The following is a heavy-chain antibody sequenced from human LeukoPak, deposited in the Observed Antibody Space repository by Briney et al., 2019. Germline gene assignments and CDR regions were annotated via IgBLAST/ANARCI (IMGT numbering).Heavy chain of an antibody. D-gene: IGHD6-13*01. CDR2: IYYSGST. CDR1: SGSISSSSHY. Sequence: SETLSLTCTVSSGSISSSSHYWGWIRQPPGKGLERIGSIYYSGSTYYNPSLKSRVTISVDTSKNQFSLKLSSVTAADTAVYYCAREGAAAGDYYFDYWGQGTLVTVSS. J-gene: IGHJ4*02. V-gene: IGHV4-39*07. CDR3: AREGAAAGDYYFDY.